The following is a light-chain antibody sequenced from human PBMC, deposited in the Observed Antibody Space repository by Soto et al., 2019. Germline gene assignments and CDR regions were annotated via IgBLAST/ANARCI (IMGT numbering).Light chain of an antibody. CDR3: QQYGSSPWT. CDR1: QSVSSSY. J-gene: IGKJ1*01. V-gene: IGKV3-20*01. Sequence: EIVLTHSPGTLSLSPGEGATLXCRASQSVSSSYLAWYQQKPGQAPRLLIYGASSRATGIPDRFSGSGSGTDFTLTISRLEPEDFAVYYCQQYGSSPWTFGQGTKVDIK. CDR2: GAS.